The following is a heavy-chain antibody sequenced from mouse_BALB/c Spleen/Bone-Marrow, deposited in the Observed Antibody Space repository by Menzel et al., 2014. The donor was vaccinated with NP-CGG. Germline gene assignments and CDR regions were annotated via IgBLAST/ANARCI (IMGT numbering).Heavy chain of an antibody. D-gene: IGHD2-4*01. CDR2: ISSKSTNYTT. J-gene: IGHJ4*01. Sequence: VQLKQSGGGLVQPKGSLKLSCAASGFTFNIYAMNWVRQAPRKGLGWVARISSKSTNYTTCYADSVKDRFTISSDDSQSMLYLQMNSLKTEDTAIYYCVRQDYDYPMDYWGQGTSVTVSS. CDR1: GFTFNIYA. V-gene: IGHV10-1*01. CDR3: VRQDYDYPMDY.